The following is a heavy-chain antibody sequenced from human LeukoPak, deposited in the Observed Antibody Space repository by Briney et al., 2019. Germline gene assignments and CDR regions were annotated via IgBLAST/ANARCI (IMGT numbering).Heavy chain of an antibody. Sequence: ASVKVSCKASGYTFTSYGISWVRQAPGQGLEWMGWISAYNGNTNYAQKLQGRVTMTTDTSTSTAYMELSSLRSEDTAVYYCARVALADPYYDFWSGYQYLDYWGQGTLVTVSS. D-gene: IGHD3-3*01. CDR2: ISAYNGNT. J-gene: IGHJ4*02. CDR1: GYTFTSYG. V-gene: IGHV1-18*01. CDR3: ARVALADPYYDFWSGYQYLDY.